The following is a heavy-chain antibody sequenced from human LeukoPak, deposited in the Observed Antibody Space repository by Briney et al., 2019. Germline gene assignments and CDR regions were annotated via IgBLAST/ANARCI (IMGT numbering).Heavy chain of an antibody. V-gene: IGHV3-74*01. CDR2: IASDGSST. D-gene: IGHD5-24*01. Sequence: PGGSLRLSCAASGFTFSSYWMNWVRQAPGKGLVWVSRIASDGSSTTYADSVKGRFSISRDNAKNTLYLQMNSLRVEDTAVYYCARDGGWGDGYRNPFYFDYWGQGTLVTVSS. J-gene: IGHJ4*02. CDR1: GFTFSSYW. CDR3: ARDGGWGDGYRNPFYFDY.